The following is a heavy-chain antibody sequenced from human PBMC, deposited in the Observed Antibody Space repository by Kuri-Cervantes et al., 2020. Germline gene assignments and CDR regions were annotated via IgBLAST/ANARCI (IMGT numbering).Heavy chain of an antibody. CDR2: ITNSGRTT. CDR3: ARDTIFGIDY. CDR1: GFTFSSYG. J-gene: IGHJ4*02. D-gene: IGHD3-3*01. Sequence: GESLKISCAASGFTFSSYGMHWVRQAPGKGLEWVSYITNSGRTTYYADSVKGRFTVSRDNAKNSLYLQMNSLRAEDTAVYYCARDTIFGIDYWGQGTLVTVSS. V-gene: IGHV3-48*04.